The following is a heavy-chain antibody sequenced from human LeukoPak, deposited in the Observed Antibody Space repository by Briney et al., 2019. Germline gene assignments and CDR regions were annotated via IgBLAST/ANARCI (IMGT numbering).Heavy chain of an antibody. Sequence: SETLSLTCVVYGGSFSGYYCSWIRQPPGKGLEWIGEINHSGSTNYNPSLKSRVTISVDTSKNQFSLKLSSVTAADTAVYYCAKSVVRGVAAYYYYYYMDVWGKGTTVTISS. CDR2: INHSGST. CDR3: AKSVVRGVAAYYYYYYMDV. CDR1: GGSFSGYY. V-gene: IGHV4-34*01. J-gene: IGHJ6*03. D-gene: IGHD3-10*01.